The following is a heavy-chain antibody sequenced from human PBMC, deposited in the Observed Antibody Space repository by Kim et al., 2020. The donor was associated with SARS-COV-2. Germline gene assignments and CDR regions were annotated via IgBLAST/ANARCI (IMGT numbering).Heavy chain of an antibody. J-gene: IGHJ4*02. CDR3: ASLGATRGKNFDY. CDR2: INTHTGNP. Sequence: ASVKVSCKASGYTFTNYVMNWVRQAPEQGLEWMGWINTHTGNPMYAQGFTGRFVFSLDTSVSTAYLQISSLKAEDTAVYYCASLGATRGKNFDYWGQGTLVTVSS. V-gene: IGHV7-4-1*02. CDR1: GYTFTNYV.